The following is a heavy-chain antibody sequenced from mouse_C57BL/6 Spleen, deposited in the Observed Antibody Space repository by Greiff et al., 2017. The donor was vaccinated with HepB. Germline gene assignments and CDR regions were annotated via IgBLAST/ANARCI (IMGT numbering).Heavy chain of an antibody. CDR1: GYTFTSYW. V-gene: IGHV1-53*01. CDR2: INPSNGGT. CDR3: ESANGTGGCCY. D-gene: IGHD4-1*02. J-gene: IGHJ3*01. Sequence: VQLQQSGTELVKPGASVKLSCKASGYTFTSYWMHWVKQRPGQGLEWIGNINPSNGGTNYNEKFKSKATLTVDKSSSTAYMRLSSLTSEDSAVYCGESANGTGGCCYWGQGTLVTVS.